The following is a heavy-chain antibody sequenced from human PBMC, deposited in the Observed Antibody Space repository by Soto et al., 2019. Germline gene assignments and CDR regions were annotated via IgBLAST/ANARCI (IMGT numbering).Heavy chain of an antibody. J-gene: IGHJ5*02. CDR3: ARELRWELNGFDP. D-gene: IGHD1-26*01. V-gene: IGHV1-18*01. CDR1: GYTFTSYG. CDR2: INAYNGNT. Sequence: ASVQVSCKASGYTFTSYGISWVRQAPGQGLEWMGWINAYNGNTNYAQKLQGRVTMTTYTSTSTAYMELRSLRSDDTAVYYCARELRWELNGFDPWGQGTLVTVSS.